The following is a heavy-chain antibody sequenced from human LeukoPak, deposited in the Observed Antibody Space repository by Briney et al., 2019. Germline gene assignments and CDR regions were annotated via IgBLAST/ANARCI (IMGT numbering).Heavy chain of an antibody. J-gene: IGHJ4*02. CDR1: GFTFSSYA. CDR2: ISGSGGST. CDR3: AKGQAAFLEWLSPGDY. V-gene: IGHV3-23*01. Sequence: GGSLRLSCAASGFTFSSYAMSWVRQAPGKGLEWVSAISGSGGSTYYADSVKGRFTISRDNSKNTLYLQMNSLRAEDTAVYYCAKGQAAFLEWLSPGDYWGQGTLVTVSS. D-gene: IGHD3-3*01.